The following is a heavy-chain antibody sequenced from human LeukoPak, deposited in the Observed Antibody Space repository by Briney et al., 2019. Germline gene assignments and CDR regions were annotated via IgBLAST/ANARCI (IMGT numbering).Heavy chain of an antibody. Sequence: PSETLSLTCTVSGGSIGSYYWSWIRQPPGKGLEWIGYIYYSGSTNYNPSLKSRVTISVDTSKNQFSLKLSSVTAADTAVYYCARRYCGSTSCYGADNWFDPWGQGTLVTVSS. V-gene: IGHV4-59*01. CDR2: IYYSGST. J-gene: IGHJ5*02. CDR3: ARRYCGSTSCYGADNWFDP. D-gene: IGHD2-2*01. CDR1: GGSIGSYY.